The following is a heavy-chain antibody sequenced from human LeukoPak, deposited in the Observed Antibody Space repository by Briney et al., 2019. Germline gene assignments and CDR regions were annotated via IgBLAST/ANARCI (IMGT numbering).Heavy chain of an antibody. CDR2: IFTTGGA. J-gene: IGHJ4*02. V-gene: IGHV4-4*07. CDR3: VRDGPSWGLL. D-gene: IGHD7-27*01. Sequence: SETLSLTCTVSGGSIGTYYWSWIRQPAGKGLEWIGRIFTTGGANYNPSLKSRVHMSLDTSKNLFSLKLNSVTAADTAVYYCVRDGPSWGLLWGQGALVTVSS. CDR1: GGSIGTYY.